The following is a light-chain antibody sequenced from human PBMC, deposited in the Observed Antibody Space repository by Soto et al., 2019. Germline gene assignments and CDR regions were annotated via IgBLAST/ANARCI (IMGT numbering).Light chain of an antibody. V-gene: IGLV4-69*01. CDR2: LNSDGSH. Sequence: QPVLTQSPSASASLGASVKFTCTLSSGHSSYAIAWHQQQPEKGPRYLMKLNSDGSHSKGDGIPDRFSGSSSGAERYLTISSLQSEDEADYYCQTWGTGIHVVFGGGTKVTVL. CDR3: QTWGTGIHVV. J-gene: IGLJ2*01. CDR1: SGHSSYA.